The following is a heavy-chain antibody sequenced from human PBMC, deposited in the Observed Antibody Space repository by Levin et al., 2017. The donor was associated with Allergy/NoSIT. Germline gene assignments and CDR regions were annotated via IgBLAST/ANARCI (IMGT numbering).Heavy chain of an antibody. CDR2: LSYSGST. D-gene: IGHD4-17*01. V-gene: IGHV4-59*01. CDR3: ARVGDYARIDY. J-gene: IGHJ4*02. CDR1: GGSITSYY. Sequence: PSETLSLTCTVSGGSITSYYWSWIRQPPGKGLEWIGYLSYSGSTNYNPSLKSRVTISVDTSKNQFFLKLSSVTAADTAMYYCARVGDYARIDYWGQGSLVTVSS.